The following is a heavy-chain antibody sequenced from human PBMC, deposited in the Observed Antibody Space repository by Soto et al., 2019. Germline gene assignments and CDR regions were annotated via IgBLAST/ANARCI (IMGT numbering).Heavy chain of an antibody. CDR3: VKGGYIYAYSAFDI. J-gene: IGHJ3*02. CDR2: ISGNGTTT. CDR1: GLIFRSYT. Sequence: GGSLRLSCSASGLIFRSYTFYWVRQAPGKGLEFVSAISGNGTTTYYADSVKGRFIISRVNSRNTLYLQMNSLRSEDTAVYYCVKGGYIYAYSAFDIGGHGTMVTGSS. V-gene: IGHV3-64D*06. D-gene: IGHD3-16*01.